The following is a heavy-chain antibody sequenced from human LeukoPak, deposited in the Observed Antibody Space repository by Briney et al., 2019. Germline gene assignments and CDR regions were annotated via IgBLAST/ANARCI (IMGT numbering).Heavy chain of an antibody. V-gene: IGHV3-23*01. D-gene: IGHD2-2*01. Sequence: GGSLRLSCAASGFTFSSYAMSWVRQAPGKGLEWVSAISGSGGSTYYADSVKGRFTISRDNSKNTLYLQMNSLRAEDTAVYYCAKNDRDIVVVPAATNDYWGQGTLVTVSS. CDR3: AKNDRDIVVVPAATNDY. CDR2: ISGSGGST. CDR1: GFTFSSYA. J-gene: IGHJ4*02.